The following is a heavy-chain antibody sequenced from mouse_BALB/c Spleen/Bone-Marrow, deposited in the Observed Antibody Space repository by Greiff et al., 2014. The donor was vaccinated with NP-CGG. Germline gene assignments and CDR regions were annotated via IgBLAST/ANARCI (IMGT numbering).Heavy chain of an antibody. CDR2: IYRGDGYT. CDR3: ERESAY. Sequence: QVQLQQSGAELVRPGTSVKMSCKASGYAFTNYWMGWVAQRPGQGLEWIGEIYRGDGYTNYNEKFKGKATLTADTSSSTAYMQLSCLTSEDYAFYYYERESAYWGQGTLVTVSA. J-gene: IGHJ3*01. V-gene: IGHV1-63*02. CDR1: GYAFTNYW.